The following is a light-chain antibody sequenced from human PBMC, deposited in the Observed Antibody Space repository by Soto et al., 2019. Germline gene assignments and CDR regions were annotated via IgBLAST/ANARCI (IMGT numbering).Light chain of an antibody. J-gene: IGKJ1*01. CDR1: QSVLHSSNKKNY. CDR2: WAS. V-gene: IGKV4-1*01. CDR3: LQYHRLPKT. Sequence: DIVMTQSPDSLAVSLGERATINCKSSQSVLHSSNKKNYLAWYQQKPGQPPKVLIYWASTREFGVPDRFSGSGSGTDFTLTIISPKAEDVAVDDCLQYHRLPKTFGQGTKVAVK.